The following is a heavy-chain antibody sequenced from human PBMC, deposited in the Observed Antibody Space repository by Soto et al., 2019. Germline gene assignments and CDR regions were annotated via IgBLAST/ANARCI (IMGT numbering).Heavy chain of an antibody. CDR1: GGSISSYY. Sequence: SETLSLTCTVSGGSISSYYWSWIRQPPGKGLEWIGYIFYNGSTNYNPSLKSRVTISVDTSKNQFSLKLSSVTAADTAVYYCARNDILTGYPHAFDIWGQGTMVTVSS. V-gene: IGHV4-59*12. CDR3: ARNDILTGYPHAFDI. D-gene: IGHD3-9*01. CDR2: IFYNGST. J-gene: IGHJ3*02.